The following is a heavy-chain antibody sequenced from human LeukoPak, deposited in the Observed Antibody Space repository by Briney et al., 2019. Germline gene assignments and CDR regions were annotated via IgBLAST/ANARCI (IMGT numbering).Heavy chain of an antibody. CDR3: TTDHGWNYPHYFDY. J-gene: IGHJ4*02. D-gene: IGHD1-7*01. CDR2: IKSKTDGGTT. CDR1: GFTFSSYA. V-gene: IGHV3-15*01. Sequence: GGSLRLSCAASGFTFSSYAMSWVRQAPGKGLEWVGRIKSKTDGGTTDYAAPVKGRFTISRDDSKNTLYLQMNSLKTEDTAVYYCTTDHGWNYPHYFDYWGQGTLVTVSS.